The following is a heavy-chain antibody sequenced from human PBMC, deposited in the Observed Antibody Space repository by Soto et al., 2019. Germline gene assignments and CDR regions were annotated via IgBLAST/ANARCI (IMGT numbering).Heavy chain of an antibody. CDR3: ARMGPRAARPSY. Sequence: QVQLAESGGGLVEPGGYLRISCAASGFTFSDYDMSWIRPSPGTGLEWVSFVSSSGTTMYFADSLKGRFTISRDNAKNSLYLHMHSLRAQDPAVYYCARMGPRAARPSYWGQGTLVTFSS. D-gene: IGHD6-6*01. CDR2: VSSSGTTM. CDR1: GFTFSDYD. V-gene: IGHV3-11*01. J-gene: IGHJ4*02.